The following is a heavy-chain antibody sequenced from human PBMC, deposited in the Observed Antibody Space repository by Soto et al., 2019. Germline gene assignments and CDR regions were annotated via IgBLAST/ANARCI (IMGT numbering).Heavy chain of an antibody. V-gene: IGHV4-59*01. CDR3: AREGIAAASDAFDI. CDR1: GGSISSYY. CDR2: IYYSGST. J-gene: IGHJ3*02. D-gene: IGHD6-13*01. Sequence: SETLSLTCTVSGGSISSYYWSWIRQPPGKGLEWIGYIYYSGSTNYNPSLKSRVTISVDTSKNQFSLKLSSVTAADTAVYYCAREGIAAASDAFDIWGQGTMVTVSS.